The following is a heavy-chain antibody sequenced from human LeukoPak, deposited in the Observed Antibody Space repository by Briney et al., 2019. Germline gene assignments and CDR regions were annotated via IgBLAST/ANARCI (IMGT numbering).Heavy chain of an antibody. CDR3: ARDATHGGDYFDY. D-gene: IGHD3-10*01. Sequence: PGGSLRLSCAASGFTVSSNYMNWVRQAPGKGLEWVSYISSSSSTIYYADSVKGRFTISRDNAKNSLYLQMNSLRAEDTAVYYCARDATHGGDYFDYWGQGTLVTVSS. CDR1: GFTVSSNY. V-gene: IGHV3-48*01. CDR2: ISSSSSTI. J-gene: IGHJ4*02.